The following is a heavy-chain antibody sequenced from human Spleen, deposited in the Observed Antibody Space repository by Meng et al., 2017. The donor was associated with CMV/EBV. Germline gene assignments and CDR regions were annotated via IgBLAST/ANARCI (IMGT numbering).Heavy chain of an antibody. CDR3: AREQRKLDY. J-gene: IGHJ4*02. Sequence: ASVKVSCKASGYTFTSYDINWVRQATGQGLEWMGWINPNNGGTNYAQKFQGRVTMTSDTSISTAFMELTRLTSDDTAVYYCAREQRKLDYWGQGTLVTVSS. CDR2: INPNNGGT. V-gene: IGHV1-2*02. CDR1: GYTFTSYD. D-gene: IGHD1-14*01.